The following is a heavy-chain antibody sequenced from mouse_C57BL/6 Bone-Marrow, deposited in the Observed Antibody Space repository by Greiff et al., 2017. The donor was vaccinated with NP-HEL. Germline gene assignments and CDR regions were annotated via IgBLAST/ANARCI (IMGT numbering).Heavy chain of an antibody. J-gene: IGHJ3*01. D-gene: IGHD1-1*01. CDR3: ARDGSSYSWFAY. CDR2: SDPSDSYT. Sequence: QVQLQQPGAELVKPGASVKLSCKASGYTFTSYWMQWVKQRPGQGLEWIGESDPSDSYTNYNQKFKGKATLTVDTSSSTAYMQLSSLTSEDSAVYYCARDGSSYSWFAYWGQGTLVTVSA. CDR1: GYTFTSYW. V-gene: IGHV1-50*01.